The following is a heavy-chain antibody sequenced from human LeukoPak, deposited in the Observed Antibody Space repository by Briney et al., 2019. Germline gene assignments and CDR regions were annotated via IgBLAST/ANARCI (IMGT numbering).Heavy chain of an antibody. Sequence: SVKVSSKASGGTFIIYAICKVPQAPGQGLEWMGRIIPVFVTANYLQKLQGRVTLSAEESTSTAYMELCRLRSEDTAVCHSVRDHRSSRWSGFEYWGQGTLVSVPS. V-gene: IGHV1-69*13. CDR1: GGTFIIYA. D-gene: IGHD6-13*01. CDR2: IIPVFVTA. CDR3: VRDHRSSRWSGFEY. J-gene: IGHJ4*02.